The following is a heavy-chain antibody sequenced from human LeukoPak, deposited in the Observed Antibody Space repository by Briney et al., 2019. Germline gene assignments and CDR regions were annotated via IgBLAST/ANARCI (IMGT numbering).Heavy chain of an antibody. Sequence: PGGSLRLSCAASGFTFASYAMSWVRQAPGKGLEWVSGISGSGGITYYAGSVKGRFTISRDNSKNTLYLQLSSLRAEDTAVYYCAKDRGWNDPGYFDYWGQGTLVTVSS. CDR3: AKDRGWNDPGYFDY. D-gene: IGHD1-1*01. V-gene: IGHV3-23*01. CDR1: GFTFASYA. CDR2: ISGSGGIT. J-gene: IGHJ4*02.